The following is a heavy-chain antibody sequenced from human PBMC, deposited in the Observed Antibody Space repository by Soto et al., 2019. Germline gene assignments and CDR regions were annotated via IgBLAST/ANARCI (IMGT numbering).Heavy chain of an antibody. CDR3: ARSPRIAAALDY. D-gene: IGHD6-13*01. V-gene: IGHV3-33*01. Sequence: GGSLRLSCAASGFTFSSYGMHWVRQAPGKGLEWVAVIWYDGSNKYYADSVKGRFTISRDNSKNTLYLQMNSLRAEDTAVYYCARSPRIAAALDYWGQGTLVTVSS. CDR2: IWYDGSNK. J-gene: IGHJ4*02. CDR1: GFTFSSYG.